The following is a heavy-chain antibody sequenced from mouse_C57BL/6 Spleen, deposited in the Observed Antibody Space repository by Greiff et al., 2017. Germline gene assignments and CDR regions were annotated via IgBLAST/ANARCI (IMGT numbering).Heavy chain of an antibody. Sequence: VKLMESGGGLVKPGGSLKLSCAASGFTFSDYGMHWVRQAPEKGLEWVAYISSGSSNIYYADTVKGRFTISRDNAKNTLFLQMTSLRSEDTAMYYCARSLLRYFDYWGQGTTLTVSS. D-gene: IGHD1-1*01. CDR3: ARSLLRYFDY. J-gene: IGHJ2*01. CDR2: ISSGSSNI. V-gene: IGHV5-17*01. CDR1: GFTFSDYG.